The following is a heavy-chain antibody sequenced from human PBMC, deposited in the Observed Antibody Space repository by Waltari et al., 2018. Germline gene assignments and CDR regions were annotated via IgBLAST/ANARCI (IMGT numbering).Heavy chain of an antibody. CDR2: IYYSGST. V-gene: IGHV4-39*01. Sequence: QLQLQESGPGLVKPSETLSLTCTVSGASISSSSYYWGWIRQPPGKGREWIGSIYYSGSTYYNPSLKSRVTISVDTSKNQFSLKLSSVTAADTAVYYCARHVVKYDYVWGSDPYYFDYWGQGTLVTVSS. D-gene: IGHD3-16*01. J-gene: IGHJ4*02. CDR1: GASISSSSYY. CDR3: ARHVVKYDYVWGSDPYYFDY.